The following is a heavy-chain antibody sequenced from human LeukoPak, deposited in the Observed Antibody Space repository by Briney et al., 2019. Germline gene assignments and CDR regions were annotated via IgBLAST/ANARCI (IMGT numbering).Heavy chain of an antibody. J-gene: IGHJ4*02. CDR2: ISSSGSTI. Sequence: PGGSLRLSCAASGFTFSDYYTSWIRQAPGKGLEWVSYISSSGSTIYYADSVKGRFTISRDNAKNSLYLQMNSLRAEDTAVYYCARDVYYDSSGYDYWGQGTLVTVSS. CDR1: GFTFSDYY. CDR3: ARDVYYDSSGYDY. V-gene: IGHV3-11*01. D-gene: IGHD3-22*01.